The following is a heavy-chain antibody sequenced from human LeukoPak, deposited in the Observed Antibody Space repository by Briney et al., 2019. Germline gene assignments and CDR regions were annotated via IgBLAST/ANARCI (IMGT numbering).Heavy chain of an antibody. CDR1: GFTFSSYE. V-gene: IGHV3-48*03. CDR3: AKARLEFDSLPDY. J-gene: IGHJ4*02. Sequence: GGSLRLSCAASGFTFSSYEMNWVRQAPGKGLEWVSYISSSGSTIYYADSVKGRFTISRDNSKNTLYLQMNSLRAEDTAVYYCAKARLEFDSLPDYWGQGTLVTVSS. D-gene: IGHD3-9*01. CDR2: ISSSGSTI.